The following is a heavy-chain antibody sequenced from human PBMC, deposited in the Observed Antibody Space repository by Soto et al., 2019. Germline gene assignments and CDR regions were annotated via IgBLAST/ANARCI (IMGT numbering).Heavy chain of an antibody. D-gene: IGHD1-26*01. V-gene: IGHV1-69*06. CDR2: IIPIFGTA. J-gene: IGHJ4*02. Sequence: QVQLVQSGAEVKKPGSSVKVSCKTSGGTFSTYSIVWVRQAPGEGLEWMGGIIPIFGTANYAQKFQDRVTITADKSTNTALMELSSLKSEDTATYHCASSSGNNFGVGTNYYFDYWGQGTLVTVSS. CDR1: GGTFSTYS. CDR3: ASSSGNNFGVGTNYYFDY.